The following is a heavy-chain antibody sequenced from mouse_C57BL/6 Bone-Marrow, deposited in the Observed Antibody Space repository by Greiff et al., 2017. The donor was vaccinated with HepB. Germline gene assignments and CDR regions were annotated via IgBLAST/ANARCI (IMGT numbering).Heavy chain of an antibody. Sequence: VQLKESGPGLVKPSQSLSLTCSVTGYSITSCYYWNWIRQFPGNKLEWMGYISYDGSNNYNPSLKNRISITRDTSKNQFFLKLNSVTTEDTATYYCARVKLGRYYFDYWGQGTTLTVSS. CDR1: GYSITSCYY. J-gene: IGHJ2*01. V-gene: IGHV3-6*01. D-gene: IGHD4-1*01. CDR3: ARVKLGRYYFDY. CDR2: ISYDGSN.